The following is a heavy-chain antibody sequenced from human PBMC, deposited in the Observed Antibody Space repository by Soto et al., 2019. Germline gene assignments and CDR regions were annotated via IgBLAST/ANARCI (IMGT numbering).Heavy chain of an antibody. CDR1: GFTFSSYA. D-gene: IGHD5-12*01. V-gene: IGHV3-23*01. CDR3: SKYQWLRFLGNDAFDI. J-gene: IGHJ3*02. Sequence: GGSLRLSCAASGFTFSSYAMSWVRQAPGKGLEWVSAISGSGGSTYYADSVKGRFTISRDNSKNTLYLQMNSLRAEDTAVYYCSKYQWLRFLGNDAFDIWGQGTMVTVSS. CDR2: ISGSGGST.